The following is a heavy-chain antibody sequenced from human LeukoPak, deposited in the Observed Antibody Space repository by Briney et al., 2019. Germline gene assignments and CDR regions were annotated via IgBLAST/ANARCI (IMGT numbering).Heavy chain of an antibody. CDR1: GFTFGSFS. Sequence: GGSLRLSCAASGFTFGSFSMNWVRQAPGKGLEWVSFITGSSSTIYYADSVKGRFTISRDNAKNSLYLQMNSLRAEDTAVYYCASCSSTNCYWGQGTLVTVSS. J-gene: IGHJ4*02. CDR3: ASCSSTNCY. CDR2: ITGSSSTI. V-gene: IGHV3-48*01. D-gene: IGHD2-2*01.